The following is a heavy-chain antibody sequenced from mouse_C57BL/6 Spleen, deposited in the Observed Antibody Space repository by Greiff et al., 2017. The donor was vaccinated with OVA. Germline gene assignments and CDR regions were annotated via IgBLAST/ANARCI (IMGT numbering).Heavy chain of an antibody. V-gene: IGHV1-4*01. CDR3: ARSGDYYSNPYYFDY. CDR2: INPSSGYT. Sequence: VQLQQSGAELARPGASVKMSCKASGYTFTSYTMHWVKQRPGQGLEWIGYINPSSGYTKYNQKFKDKATLTADKSYSTAYMQLSSLTSEDSAVDYCARSGDYYSNPYYFDYWGQGTTLTGSS. D-gene: IGHD2-5*01. CDR1: GYTFTSYT. J-gene: IGHJ2*01.